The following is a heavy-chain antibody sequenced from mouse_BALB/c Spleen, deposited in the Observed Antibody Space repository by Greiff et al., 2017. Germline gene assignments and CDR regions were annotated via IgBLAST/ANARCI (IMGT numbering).Heavy chain of an antibody. Sequence: QVHVKQSGAELAKPGASVKMSCKASGYTFTSYWMHWVKQRPGQGLEWIGYINPSTGYTEYNQKFKDKATLTADNSSSTAYMQLSSLTSEDSAVYYCARSAELGYYFDYWGQGTTLTVSS. V-gene: IGHV1-7*01. D-gene: IGHD4-1*01. CDR3: ARSAELGYYFDY. CDR2: INPSTGYT. J-gene: IGHJ2*01. CDR1: GYTFTSYW.